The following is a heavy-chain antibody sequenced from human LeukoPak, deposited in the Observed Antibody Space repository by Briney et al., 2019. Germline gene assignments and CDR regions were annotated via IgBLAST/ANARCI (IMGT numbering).Heavy chain of an antibody. D-gene: IGHD6-19*01. CDR3: AKFLGEAVAGTPQYYLDY. V-gene: IGHV3-23*01. J-gene: IGHJ4*02. CDR2: ISGSGGST. CDR1: GFTFSSYG. Sequence: GGSLRLSCAASGFTFSSYGVSWVRQAPGKGLEWVSAISGSGGSTYYADSVKGRFTISRDNSKNTLYLQMNSLRAEDTAVYYCAKFLGEAVAGTPQYYLDYWGQGTLVTVSS.